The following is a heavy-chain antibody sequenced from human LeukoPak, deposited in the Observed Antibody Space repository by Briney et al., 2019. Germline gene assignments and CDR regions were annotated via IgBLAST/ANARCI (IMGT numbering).Heavy chain of an antibody. CDR1: GGFISTYY. CDR3: GRSAGFVHFDH. V-gene: IGHV4-4*07. CDR2: IYTSGST. Sequence: SETPSLTCTVSGGFISTYYWSWIRQPAGKGLEWIGRIYTSGSTNYNPSLKSRVTMSVDTSKNQFSLKLSSVTAADTALYYCGRSAGFVHFDHWGQGTLVTVSS. D-gene: IGHD3-16*01. J-gene: IGHJ4*02.